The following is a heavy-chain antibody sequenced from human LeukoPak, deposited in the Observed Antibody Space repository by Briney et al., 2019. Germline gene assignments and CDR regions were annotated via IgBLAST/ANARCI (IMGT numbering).Heavy chain of an antibody. Sequence: PSETLSLTCTVSGGSISNYYWSWIRQPPGKGLEWIGYIYYTGTTIYNPSLKSRVTISVDTSKNQFSLKLSSVTAADTAVYYCARQEGSTDYFDYWGPGTLVTVSS. CDR3: ARQEGSTDYFDY. CDR1: GGSISNYY. V-gene: IGHV4-59*08. J-gene: IGHJ4*02. D-gene: IGHD1-26*01. CDR2: IYYTGTT.